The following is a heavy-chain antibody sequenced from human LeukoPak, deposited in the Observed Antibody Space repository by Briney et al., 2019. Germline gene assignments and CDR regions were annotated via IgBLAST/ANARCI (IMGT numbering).Heavy chain of an antibody. V-gene: IGHV1-2*02. Sequence: ASVKVSCKASGYTFTGYYMHWVRQAPGQGLEWMGWINPNSGGTNYAQKFQGRVTMTRDTSISTAYMELSRLRSDDTAVYYCARAAHDYVWGSYCSDYGMDVWGKGTTVTVSS. J-gene: IGHJ6*04. D-gene: IGHD3-16*02. CDR3: ARAAHDYVWGSYCSDYGMDV. CDR1: GYTFTGYY. CDR2: INPNSGGT.